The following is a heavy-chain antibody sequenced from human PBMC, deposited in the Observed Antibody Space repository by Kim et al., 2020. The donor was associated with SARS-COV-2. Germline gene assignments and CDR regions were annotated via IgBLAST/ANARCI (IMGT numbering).Heavy chain of an antibody. CDR3: AKDCEKETYYDILTGYLYYYYYYGMDV. J-gene: IGHJ6*02. Sequence: GGSLRLSCAASGFTFSSYAMSWVRQAPGKGLEWVSAISGSGGSTYYADSVKGRFTISRDNSKNTLYLQMNSLRAEDTAVYYCAKDCEKETYYDILTGYLYYYYYYGMDVWGQGTTVTVSS. V-gene: IGHV3-23*01. CDR1: GFTFSSYA. CDR2: ISGSGGST. D-gene: IGHD3-9*01.